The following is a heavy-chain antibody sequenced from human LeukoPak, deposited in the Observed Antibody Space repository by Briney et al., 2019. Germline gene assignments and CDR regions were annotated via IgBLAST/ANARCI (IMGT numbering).Heavy chain of an antibody. CDR2: ISGYNGNT. D-gene: IGHD3-10*01. Sequence: ASVKVSCKASGYTFSNYGITWVRQAPGQGLEWMGWISGYNGNTNYAQKLQGRVTVTTDTSTSTAYMELRSLRSDDTALYYCAGDRAHGTDYFDYWGQGTLVTVSS. V-gene: IGHV1-18*01. CDR1: GYTFSNYG. CDR3: AGDRAHGTDYFDY. J-gene: IGHJ4*02.